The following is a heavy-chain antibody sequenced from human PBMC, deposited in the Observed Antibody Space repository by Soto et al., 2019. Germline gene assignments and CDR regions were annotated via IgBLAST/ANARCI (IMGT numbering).Heavy chain of an antibody. D-gene: IGHD3-22*01. CDR3: ARDGYYDSRGYFYIDY. Sequence: PGGSLRLSCAASGFTFSSYSMNWVRQAPGKGLEWVSSISSSSSYIYYADSVKGRFTISRDNAKNSLYLQMNSLRAEDTAVYYCARDGYYDSRGYFYIDYWGQGTLVTVSS. J-gene: IGHJ4*02. V-gene: IGHV3-21*01. CDR1: GFTFSSYS. CDR2: ISSSSSYI.